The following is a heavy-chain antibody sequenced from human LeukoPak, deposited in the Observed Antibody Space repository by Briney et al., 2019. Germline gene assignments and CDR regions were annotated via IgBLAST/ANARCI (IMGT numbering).Heavy chain of an antibody. Sequence: PGGSLRLSCAASGVSFRNYDMTWVRQAPGRGLEWLAFSRYDGSKTAYADSVKGRFTVSRDNSKNTLYVQMNGLRVEDTAIYYCAKVGWGSGSYQGFDYWGQGTLVTVSS. CDR1: GVSFRNYD. CDR3: AKVGWGSGSYQGFDY. V-gene: IGHV3-30*02. CDR2: SRYDGSKT. D-gene: IGHD3-10*01. J-gene: IGHJ4*02.